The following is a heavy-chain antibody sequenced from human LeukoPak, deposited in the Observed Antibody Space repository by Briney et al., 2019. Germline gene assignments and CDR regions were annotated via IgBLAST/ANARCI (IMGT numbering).Heavy chain of an antibody. Sequence: PSETLSLTCAVYGGSFSDYYWNWIRQPPGKGLEWIGEINHSGTINYNPSLKSRVTISVDTSKNQFSLRLSAVTAADTAVYHCARGLRLPSRSAPAVPHVWAKGTTVTVSA. CDR1: GGSFSDYY. J-gene: IGHJ6*04. CDR2: INHSGTI. CDR3: ARGLRLPSRSAPAVPHV. D-gene: IGHD2-2*01. V-gene: IGHV4-34*01.